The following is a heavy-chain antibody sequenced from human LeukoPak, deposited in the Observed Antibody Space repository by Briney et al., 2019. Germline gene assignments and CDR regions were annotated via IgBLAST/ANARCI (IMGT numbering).Heavy chain of an antibody. J-gene: IGHJ4*02. V-gene: IGHV3-74*01. Sequence: GGSLRLSCVASGFNFSSYWMHWVHQVPGKGLVWVSHINRDGSSTSYADSVKGRFTISRDNAKNTLSLQMNSLRAEDTAVYYCVRDRREFDYWGQGTLVTVSS. CDR1: GFNFSSYW. CDR2: INRDGSST. CDR3: VRDRREFDY.